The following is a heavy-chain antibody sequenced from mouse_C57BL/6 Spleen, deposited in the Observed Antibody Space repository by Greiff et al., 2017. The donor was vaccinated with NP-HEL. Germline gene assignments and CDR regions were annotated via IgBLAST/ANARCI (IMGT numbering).Heavy chain of an antibody. J-gene: IGHJ3*01. CDR1: GYSFTGYY. CDR3: ARLGDGAY. Sequence: VQLKQSGPELVQPGASVKISCKASGYSFTGYYMNWVKQSPEKSLEWIGEINPSTGGTTYNQKFKAKATLTVDKSSSTAYMQLKSLTSEDSAVXYCARLGDGAYWGQGTLVTVSA. V-gene: IGHV1-42*01. D-gene: IGHD3-3*01. CDR2: INPSTGGT.